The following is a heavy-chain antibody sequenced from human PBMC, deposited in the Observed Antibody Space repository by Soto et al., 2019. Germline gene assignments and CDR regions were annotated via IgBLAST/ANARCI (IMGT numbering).Heavy chain of an antibody. CDR2: ISAYNGNT. J-gene: IGHJ4*02. Sequence: ASVKVSCKASGYTFTSYGISWVRQAPGQGLEWMGWISAYNGNTNYAQKLQGRVTMTTDTSTSTVYMEVRSLRPDDTAVYYCASRRQGYYYDSSGYYRLDYWGQGTLVTVSS. CDR1: GYTFTSYG. D-gene: IGHD3-22*01. V-gene: IGHV1-18*01. CDR3: ASRRQGYYYDSSGYYRLDY.